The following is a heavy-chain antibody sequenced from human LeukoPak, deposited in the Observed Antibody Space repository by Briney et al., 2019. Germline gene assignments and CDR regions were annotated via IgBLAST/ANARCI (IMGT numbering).Heavy chain of an antibody. V-gene: IGHV3-48*03. CDR3: ARENSGYDGGFDY. J-gene: IGHJ4*02. CDR1: GFTFSNYE. D-gene: IGHD5-12*01. Sequence: GGSLRLSCAASGFTFSNYEMNWVRQAPGKGLEWVSYITDTATTYHADSVKGRFTISRDNAKNSLFLQMNSLRAEDTAVYYCARENSGYDGGFDYWGQGTLVTVSS. CDR2: ITDTATT.